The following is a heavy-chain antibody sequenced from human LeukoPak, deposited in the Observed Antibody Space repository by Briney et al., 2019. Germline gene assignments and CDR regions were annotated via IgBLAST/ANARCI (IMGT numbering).Heavy chain of an antibody. Sequence: GASVKVSCKASGYTFTGYYMHWLRQAPGQGLEWMGRINPNSGGTNYAQKFQGRVTMTRDTSISTAYMELSRLRSDDTAVYYCSIVGATTRYYFDYWGQGTLVTVSS. CDR3: SIVGATTRYYFDY. V-gene: IGHV1-2*06. CDR1: GYTFTGYY. CDR2: INPNSGGT. J-gene: IGHJ4*02. D-gene: IGHD1-26*01.